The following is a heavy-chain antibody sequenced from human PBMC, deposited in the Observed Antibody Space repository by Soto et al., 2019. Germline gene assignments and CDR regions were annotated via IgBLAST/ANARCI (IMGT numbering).Heavy chain of an antibody. CDR3: ASDPHRPYYYYGMDV. CDR1: GFTFSKYW. V-gene: IGHV3-74*01. J-gene: IGHJ6*01. Sequence: GCSLRLSCTASGFTFSKYWMHWVRQAPGKGLVWVSRMNNDGSSTKYADSVKGRFTISRDNAKSTLFLQMNSLTAEETAVYYCASDPHRPYYYYGMDVWGQGTTVTGSS. CDR2: MNNDGSST.